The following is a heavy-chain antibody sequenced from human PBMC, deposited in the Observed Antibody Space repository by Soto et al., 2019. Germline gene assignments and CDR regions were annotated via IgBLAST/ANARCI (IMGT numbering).Heavy chain of an antibody. Sequence: ESGGGLVQPGGSLRLSCAASGFTFSSYWMSWVRQAPGKGLEWVANIKQDGSEKYYVDSVKGRFTISRDNAKNSLYLQMNSLRAEDTAVYYCARWKTVGIVVVPAVGFDYWGQGTLVTVSS. V-gene: IGHV3-7*01. J-gene: IGHJ4*02. CDR1: GFTFSSYW. CDR3: ARWKTVGIVVVPAVGFDY. D-gene: IGHD2-2*01. CDR2: IKQDGSEK.